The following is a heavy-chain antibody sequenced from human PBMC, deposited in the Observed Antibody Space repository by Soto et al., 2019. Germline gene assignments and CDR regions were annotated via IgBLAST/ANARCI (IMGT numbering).Heavy chain of an antibody. J-gene: IGHJ4*02. Sequence: GGSLRLSCAASGFTFSSYSMNWVRQAPGKGLEWVSYISSSSSTIYYADSVKGRFTISRDNAKNSLYLQMNSLRDEDTAVYYCARDASPAGYCSGGSCTYFDYWGQGTLVTVSS. V-gene: IGHV3-48*02. CDR3: ARDASPAGYCSGGSCTYFDY. D-gene: IGHD2-15*01. CDR2: ISSSSSTI. CDR1: GFTFSSYS.